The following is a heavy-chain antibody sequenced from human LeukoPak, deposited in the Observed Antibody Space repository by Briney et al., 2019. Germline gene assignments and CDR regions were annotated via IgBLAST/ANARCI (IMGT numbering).Heavy chain of an antibody. J-gene: IGHJ5*02. D-gene: IGHD2-15*01. CDR3: ARLSGYCSGGSCPNWFDP. V-gene: IGHV1-69*06. CDR2: IIPIFGTA. CDR1: GGTFSSYA. Sequence: GSSVKVSCKASGGTFSSYAISWVRQAPGQGLERMGGIIPIFGTANYAQKFQGRVTITADKSTSTAYMELSSLRSEDTAVYYCARLSGYCSGGSCPNWFDPWGQGTLVTVSS.